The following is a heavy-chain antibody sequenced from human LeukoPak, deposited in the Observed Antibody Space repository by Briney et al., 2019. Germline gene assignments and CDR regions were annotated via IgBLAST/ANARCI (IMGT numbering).Heavy chain of an antibody. J-gene: IGHJ3*02. CDR1: GASISSSY. V-gene: IGHV4-59*01. CDR2: IYYNGNT. Sequence: PSGTLSLTCTVSGASISSSYWSWIRQPPGQRLEWIGYIYYNGNTNSNPSLKSRVTISADTSKNQFSLKLTSVTAADTAIYYWVRGNYDNRGYSNAFDIWGKGTMVTVSS. CDR3: VRGNYDNRGYSNAFDI. D-gene: IGHD3-22*01.